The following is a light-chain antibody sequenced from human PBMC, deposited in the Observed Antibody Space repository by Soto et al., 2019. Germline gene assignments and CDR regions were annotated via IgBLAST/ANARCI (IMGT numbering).Light chain of an antibody. J-gene: IGKJ1*01. Sequence: EIVLAHSRSTLSWSPVERATVSCGASQNSISNLALYQQKPGQAPRLLIYGASTRATGIPDRFSGSESGTGFTLTISSLEPEDFAVYYCQQYVSSPRTFGQGTKVDIK. V-gene: IGKV3-15*01. CDR3: QQYVSSPRT. CDR2: GAS. CDR1: QNSISN.